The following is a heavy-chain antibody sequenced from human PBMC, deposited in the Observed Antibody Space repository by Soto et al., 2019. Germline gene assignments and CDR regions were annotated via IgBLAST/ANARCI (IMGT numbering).Heavy chain of an antibody. CDR1: GFTFSSYG. CDR2: IWYDGSNK. V-gene: IGHV3-33*01. D-gene: IGHD1-1*01. J-gene: IGHJ3*02. CDR3: ARERTKLALHDAFDI. Sequence: QVQLVESGGGVVQPGRSLRLSCAASGFTFSSYGMHWVRQAPGKGLEWVAVIWYDGSNKYYADSVKGRFPISRDNSKNTLYLQMNSRRAEDTAVYYCARERTKLALHDAFDIWGQGTMVTVSS.